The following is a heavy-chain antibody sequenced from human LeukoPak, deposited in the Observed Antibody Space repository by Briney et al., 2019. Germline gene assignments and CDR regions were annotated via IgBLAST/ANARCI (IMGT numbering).Heavy chain of an antibody. Sequence: GMSLRLSCAASGFTFSNCGMHWVRQAPGKGLEWVAHIWYDGSNKYYADSVRGRFTISRDNSKNTLYLQMNSLRAEDTAVYYCAGDRDYDFFDYWGQGTLVTVSS. J-gene: IGHJ4*02. V-gene: IGHV3-33*01. D-gene: IGHD3-3*01. CDR2: IWYDGSNK. CDR1: GFTFSNCG. CDR3: AGDRDYDFFDY.